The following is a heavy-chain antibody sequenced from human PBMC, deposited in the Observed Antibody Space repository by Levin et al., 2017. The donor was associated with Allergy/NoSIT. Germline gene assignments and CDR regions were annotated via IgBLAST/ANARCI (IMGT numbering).Heavy chain of an antibody. D-gene: IGHD5-18*01. CDR3: AKDGYSDYYFYYMDV. CDR2: ISDTGGRT. Sequence: SCADSGFTFNDYVMTWVRQAPGKGLEWVSSISDTGGRTDYADSVKGRFTISRDNSKNTLYLQMNSLRAEDTALYFCAKDGYSDYYFYYMDVWGKGTTVTVSS. V-gene: IGHV3-23*01. CDR1: GFTFNDYV. J-gene: IGHJ6*03.